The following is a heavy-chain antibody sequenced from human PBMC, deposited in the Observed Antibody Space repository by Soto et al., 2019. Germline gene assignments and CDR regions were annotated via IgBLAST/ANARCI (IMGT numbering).Heavy chain of an antibody. Sequence: EVQLVESGGGFVKPGGSLRLSCAASGFIFSNFWINWVRQAPGKGLEWVANINQDGSEKYYVDSVKGRFTISRDNAKNSLYLQMNSLRAEDTAVYYCAVLSIAAVVDFWGQGTLVTVSS. J-gene: IGHJ4*02. CDR1: GFIFSNFW. D-gene: IGHD6-25*01. CDR3: AVLSIAAVVDF. V-gene: IGHV3-7*01. CDR2: INQDGSEK.